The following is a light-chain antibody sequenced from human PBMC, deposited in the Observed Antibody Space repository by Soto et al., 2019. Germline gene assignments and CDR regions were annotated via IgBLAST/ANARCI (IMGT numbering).Light chain of an antibody. CDR2: AAS. CDR3: QQLNSYPIT. CDR1: QGISSY. V-gene: IGKV1-9*01. Sequence: IPLTQSPSSLSASLGDRVTITCRASQGISSYLAWYQQKQGKAPKLLIYAASTLQSGVPSRFSGSGYGTDFNLTISSLQPEDFATYYCQQLNSYPITFGQGTRLEIK. J-gene: IGKJ5*01.